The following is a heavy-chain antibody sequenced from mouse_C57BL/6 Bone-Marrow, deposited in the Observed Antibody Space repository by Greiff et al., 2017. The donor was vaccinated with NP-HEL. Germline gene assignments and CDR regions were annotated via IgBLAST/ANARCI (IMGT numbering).Heavy chain of an antibody. CDR1: GFTFSSYA. J-gene: IGHJ3*01. CDR3: AKGFNWAWFAY. D-gene: IGHD4-1*01. Sequence: EVNVVESGGGLVKPGGSLKLSCAASGFTFSSYAMSWVRQTPEKRLEWVATISDGGSYTYYPDNVKGRFTISRDNAKNNLYLQMSHLKSEDTAMYYCAKGFNWAWFAYWGQGTLVTVSA. V-gene: IGHV5-4*03. CDR2: ISDGGSYT.